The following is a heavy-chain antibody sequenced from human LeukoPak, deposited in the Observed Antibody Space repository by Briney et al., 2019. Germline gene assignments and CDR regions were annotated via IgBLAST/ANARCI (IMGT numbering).Heavy chain of an antibody. CDR1: GGSISSSSYY. D-gene: IGHD6-6*01. CDR2: IYYSGST. J-gene: IGHJ4*02. CDR3: GVGVAPPATGYSSSSAPAAAITY. Sequence: SSETLSLTCTVSGGSISSSSYYWGWIRQPPGKGLEWIGSIYYSGSTYYNPSLKSRVTISVDTSKNQFSLKLSSVTAAGTAVYFRGVGVAPPATGYSSSSAPAAAITYWGQGTLVTVSS. V-gene: IGHV4-39*01.